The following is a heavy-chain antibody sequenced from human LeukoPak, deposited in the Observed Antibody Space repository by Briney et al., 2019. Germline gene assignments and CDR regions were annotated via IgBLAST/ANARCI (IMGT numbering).Heavy chain of an antibody. V-gene: IGHV4-4*07. Sequence: SETVSLTRRVSDGSLIRYHWRWIRQPAAKGLEWMGRIYNTGCTDYNPSLMSRITMSVDTTKNQFSLKLRSVTAADTAVYQCARAETTVNVFDSWGKGT. CDR2: IYNTGCT. CDR1: DGSLIRYH. CDR3: ARAETTVNVFDS. J-gene: IGHJ4*01. D-gene: IGHD1/OR15-1a*01.